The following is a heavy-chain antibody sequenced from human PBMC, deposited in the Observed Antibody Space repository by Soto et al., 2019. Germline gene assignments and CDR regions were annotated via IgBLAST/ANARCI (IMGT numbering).Heavy chain of an antibody. CDR3: ASQGRDGYNFPFDY. CDR2: IISILGIA. Sequence: QVQLVQSGAEVKKPGSSVKVSCKASGGTFSSYTISWVRQAPGQGLEWMGRIISILGIANYAQKFQGRVTITADKSTSTAYMELSSLRSEDTAVYYCASQGRDGYNFPFDYWGQGTLVTVSS. V-gene: IGHV1-69*02. CDR1: GGTFSSYT. D-gene: IGHD5-12*01. J-gene: IGHJ4*02.